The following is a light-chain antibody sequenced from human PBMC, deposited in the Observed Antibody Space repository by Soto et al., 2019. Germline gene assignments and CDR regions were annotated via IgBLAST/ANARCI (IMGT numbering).Light chain of an antibody. CDR2: AAS. CDR1: QSISSY. J-gene: IGKJ1*01. V-gene: IGKV1-39*01. Sequence: DIQMTQSPSSLSASVGDRVTITCRASQSISSYLNWYQQKPGKAPKVLIYAASSLQSGIQSRFSGSGSGTDFTLKLRSLQTEELATYDCKQSYSIPWTVGKGHKGDIK. CDR3: KQSYSIPWT.